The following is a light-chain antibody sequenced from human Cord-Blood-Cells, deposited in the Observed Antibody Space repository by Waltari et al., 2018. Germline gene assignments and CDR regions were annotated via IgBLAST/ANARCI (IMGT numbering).Light chain of an antibody. CDR3: QQYNSYPFP. Sequence: DIQMTQSPSTLSASVGDRVTITCRASQSISSWLAWYQQKPGKAPKLLIYKASSLESGVPSRFSGSGSGTEFTRTISSLQPDDFATYYCQQYNSYPFPFGPGTKVDIK. CDR2: KAS. J-gene: IGKJ3*01. V-gene: IGKV1-5*03. CDR1: QSISSW.